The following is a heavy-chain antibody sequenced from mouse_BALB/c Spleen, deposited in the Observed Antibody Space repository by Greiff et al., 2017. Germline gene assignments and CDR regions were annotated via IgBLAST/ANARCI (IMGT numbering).Heavy chain of an antibody. Sequence: EVMLVESGPGLVKPSQSLSLTCTVTGYSITSDYAWNWIRQFPGNKLEWMGYISYSGSTSYNPSLKSRISITRDTSKNQFFLQLNSVTTEDTATYYCALNWERFAYWGQGTLVTVSA. CDR3: ALNWERFAY. D-gene: IGHD4-1*01. V-gene: IGHV3-2*02. CDR1: GYSITSDYA. J-gene: IGHJ3*01. CDR2: ISYSGST.